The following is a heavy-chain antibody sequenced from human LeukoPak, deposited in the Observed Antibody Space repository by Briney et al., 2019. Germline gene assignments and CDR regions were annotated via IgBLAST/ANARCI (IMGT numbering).Heavy chain of an antibody. J-gene: IGHJ4*02. D-gene: IGHD1-7*01. V-gene: IGHV3-23*01. CDR2: ISGSGGST. CDR1: GFTFSSYA. CDR3: AKDYDNWNYGDSLDY. Sequence: GGSLRLSCAASGFTFSSYAMSWVRQAPGKGLEWVSAISGSGGSTYYADSVKGRFTISRDNSKNTLYLHMNSLRAEDTAVYYCAKDYDNWNYGDSLDYWGQGTLVTVSS.